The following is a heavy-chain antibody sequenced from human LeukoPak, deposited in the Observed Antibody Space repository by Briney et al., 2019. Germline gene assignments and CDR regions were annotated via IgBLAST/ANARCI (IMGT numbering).Heavy chain of an antibody. V-gene: IGHV4-34*01. D-gene: IGHD6-13*01. CDR3: ARDSIAAAKPYYYYGMDV. J-gene: IGHJ6*04. Sequence: SETLSLTCAVYGGSFSGYYWSRIRQPPGKGLEWIGEINHSGSTNYNPSLKSRVTISVDTSKNQFSLKLSSVTAADTAVYYCARDSIAAAKPYYYYGMDVWGKGTTVTVSS. CDR1: GGSFSGYY. CDR2: INHSGST.